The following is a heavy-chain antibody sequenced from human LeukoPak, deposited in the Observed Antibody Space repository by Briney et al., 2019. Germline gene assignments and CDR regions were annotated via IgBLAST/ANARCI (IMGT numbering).Heavy chain of an antibody. V-gene: IGHV3-48*02. Sequence: PGGSLRLSCAASGFTFSSYGMNWVRQAPGKGLEWVSYISSTGRTIYYTDSVKGRFTISRDNAKNSLYLQMNSLRDEDTAVYYCAREHYGMDFWGQGTTVTVSS. J-gene: IGHJ6*02. CDR3: AREHYGMDF. CDR1: GFTFSSYG. CDR2: ISSTGRTI.